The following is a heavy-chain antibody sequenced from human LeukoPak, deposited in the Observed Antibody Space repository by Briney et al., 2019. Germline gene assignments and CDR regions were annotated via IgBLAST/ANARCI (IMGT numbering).Heavy chain of an antibody. CDR2: IYYTGSP. J-gene: IGHJ6*03. V-gene: IGHV4-59*01. D-gene: IGHD2-2*01. Sequence: SVTLSLTCTGSGGSISSYYWSWIRQPPGKGVEWIGYIYYTGSPNYNPSLQRRVTISVDTSKNQFSLKLSSVTAADTAVYYCARVPNIVVPAAILYYYYYMDVWGKGTTVTVSS. CDR1: GGSISSYY. CDR3: ARVPNIVVPAAILYYYYYMDV.